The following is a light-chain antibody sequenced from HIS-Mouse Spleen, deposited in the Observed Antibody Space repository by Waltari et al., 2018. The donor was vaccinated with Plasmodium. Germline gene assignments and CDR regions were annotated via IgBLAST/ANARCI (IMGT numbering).Light chain of an antibody. CDR2: EVS. CDR1: SSDVGGYNY. J-gene: IGLJ2*01. V-gene: IGLV2-8*01. Sequence: QSALTQPPSASGSPGQSVTISCPGTSSDVGGYNYVSWYQQHPGKAPKPMIYEVSKRPSVAPDRFSGSKSGNPASLTVSGLQAEDGADYYCSSYAGSDNVVFGGGTKLTVL. CDR3: SSYAGSDNVV.